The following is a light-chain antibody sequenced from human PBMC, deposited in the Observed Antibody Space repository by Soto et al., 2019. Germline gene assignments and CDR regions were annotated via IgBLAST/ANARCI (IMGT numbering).Light chain of an antibody. Sequence: DIQMTQSPSTLSASVGDRVTITCRSSQSISSWLAWYQQKPGKAPKLLIYDASSLEGGVPSRFSGSGSGTEFTLTISSLQPDDFATYYCRQYNSYWTFGQGTKVNIK. J-gene: IGKJ1*01. V-gene: IGKV1-5*01. CDR1: QSISSW. CDR2: DAS. CDR3: RQYNSYWT.